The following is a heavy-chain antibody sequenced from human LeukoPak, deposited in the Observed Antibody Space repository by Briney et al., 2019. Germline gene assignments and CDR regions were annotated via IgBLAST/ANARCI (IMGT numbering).Heavy chain of an antibody. CDR2: ISGSGGST. V-gene: IGHV3-23*01. CDR1: GFTFSSYA. D-gene: IGHD5-24*01. Sequence: PGGSLRLSCAASGFTFSSYAMSWVRQAPGKGLEWVSAISGSGGSTYYADSVKGRFTISRDNSKNTLYLQMNSLRAEDTAVYYCAKATLDAYNYERYFDYWGQGTLVTVSS. J-gene: IGHJ4*02. CDR3: AKATLDAYNYERYFDY.